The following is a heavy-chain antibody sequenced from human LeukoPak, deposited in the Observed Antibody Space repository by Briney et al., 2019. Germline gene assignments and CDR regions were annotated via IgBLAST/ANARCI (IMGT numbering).Heavy chain of an antibody. CDR2: IYYSGNT. J-gene: IGHJ5*02. CDR1: GGSISDYY. CDR3: ARDRADYYDSSGTNWFDP. D-gene: IGHD3-22*01. Sequence: SETLSLTCTVSGGSISDYYWSWIRQPPGKGLEWIGYIYYSGNTKYNPSLKSRVTISVDTSKNQFSLKLSSVTAADTAVYYCARDRADYYDSSGTNWFDPWGQGTLVTVSS. V-gene: IGHV4-59*12.